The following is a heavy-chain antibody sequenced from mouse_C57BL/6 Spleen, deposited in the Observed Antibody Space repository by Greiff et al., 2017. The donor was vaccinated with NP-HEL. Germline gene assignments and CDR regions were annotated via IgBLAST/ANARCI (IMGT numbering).Heavy chain of an antibody. D-gene: IGHD2-3*01. CDR2: IDPETGGT. Sequence: VQVVESGAELVRPGASVTLSCKASGYTFTDYEMHWVKQTPVHGLEWIGAIDPETGGTAYNQKFKGKAILTADKSSSTAYMELRSLTSEDSAVYYCGGWLLRGYWGQGTTLTVSS. J-gene: IGHJ2*01. V-gene: IGHV1-15*01. CDR1: GYTFTDYE. CDR3: GGWLLRGY.